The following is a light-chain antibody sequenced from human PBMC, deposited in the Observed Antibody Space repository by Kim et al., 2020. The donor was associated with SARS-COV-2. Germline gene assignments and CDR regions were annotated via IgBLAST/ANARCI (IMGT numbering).Light chain of an antibody. Sequence: DIQVTQSPSSLSASVGDRVTITCRASLSISDYLNWFQQRPGKAPTLLIYGASSLQSGVPSRFSGSGSGTDFTLTISSLQPEDFATYHCQQTYITPWTFGQGTKVDIK. V-gene: IGKV1-39*01. J-gene: IGKJ1*01. CDR2: GAS. CDR3: QQTYITPWT. CDR1: LSISDY.